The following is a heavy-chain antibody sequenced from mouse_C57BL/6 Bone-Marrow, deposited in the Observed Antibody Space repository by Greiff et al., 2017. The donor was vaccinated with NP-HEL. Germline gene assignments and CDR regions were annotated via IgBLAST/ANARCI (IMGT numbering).Heavy chain of an antibody. CDR1: GFTFSSYA. J-gene: IGHJ2*01. V-gene: IGHV5-4*03. CDR2: ISDGGSYT. CDR3: ARAVLRDY. Sequence: EVKVVESGGGLVKPGGSLKLSCAASGFTFSSYAMSWVRQTPEKRLEWVATISDGGSYTYYPDNVKGRFTISRDNAKNNLYLQMSHLKSEDTAMYYCARAVLRDYWGQGTTLTVSS. D-gene: IGHD3-2*02.